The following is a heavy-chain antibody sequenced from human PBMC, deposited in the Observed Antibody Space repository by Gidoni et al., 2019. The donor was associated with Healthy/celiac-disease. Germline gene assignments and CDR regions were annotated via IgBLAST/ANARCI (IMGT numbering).Heavy chain of an antibody. Sequence: QVQLVQSGAEVKKPGASVKVSCKASGYTFTSYGISWVRQAPGQGLEWMGWISAYNGNTNYAQKLQGRVTMTTDTSTSTAYMELRSLRSDDTAVYYCARDSFDIVVVPAAIYLGYYYYGMDVWGQGTTVTVSS. D-gene: IGHD2-2*01. J-gene: IGHJ6*02. CDR3: ARDSFDIVVVPAAIYLGYYYYGMDV. CDR2: ISAYNGNT. CDR1: GYTFTSYG. V-gene: IGHV1-18*01.